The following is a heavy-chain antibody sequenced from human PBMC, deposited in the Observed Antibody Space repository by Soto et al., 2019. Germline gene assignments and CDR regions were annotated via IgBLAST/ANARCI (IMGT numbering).Heavy chain of an antibody. CDR2: ISAHNGNT. CDR1: GYGFTTYG. D-gene: IGHD1-1*01. V-gene: IGHV1-18*01. J-gene: IGHJ4*02. CDR3: ARWRYGDY. Sequence: QVHLVQSGAEVKKPGASVKVSCKGSGYGFTTYGITWVRQAPGKGLEWMAWISAHNGNTNYAQKLQGRVTVTRDTSTSTAYMELRSLRSDDTAVYYCARWRYGDYWSQGALVTVSS.